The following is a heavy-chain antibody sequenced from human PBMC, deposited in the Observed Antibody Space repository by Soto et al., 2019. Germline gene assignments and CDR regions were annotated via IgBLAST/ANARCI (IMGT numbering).Heavy chain of an antibody. CDR3: ARNGDSSDYRGWFDP. J-gene: IGHJ5*02. Sequence: EVQLVESGGGLVKPGGSQRLSCAASGFTVSSNYMSWVREAPGKGLEWVSVIYSGGTTYYADSVKGRFTISRDNSKNTLYLQMNSRRAEDTAVYYCARNGDSSDYRGWFDPWGQGTLVTVSS. CDR1: GFTVSSNY. V-gene: IGHV3-66*01. CDR2: IYSGGTT. D-gene: IGHD3-22*01.